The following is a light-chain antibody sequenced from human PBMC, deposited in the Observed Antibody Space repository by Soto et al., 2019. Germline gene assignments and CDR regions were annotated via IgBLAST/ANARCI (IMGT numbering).Light chain of an antibody. CDR2: EVT. CDR1: ASDIGRYNY. Sequence: QSVLTQPPSASGSPGQSVTISCIGTASDIGRYNYVSWYQHHPGKAPKLIIYEVTKRPSGVPDRFSGSKSGNTASLTVSGLQADDEADYYCNSYVGSNNYVFGTWTKVTVL. CDR3: NSYVGSNNYV. J-gene: IGLJ1*01. V-gene: IGLV2-8*01.